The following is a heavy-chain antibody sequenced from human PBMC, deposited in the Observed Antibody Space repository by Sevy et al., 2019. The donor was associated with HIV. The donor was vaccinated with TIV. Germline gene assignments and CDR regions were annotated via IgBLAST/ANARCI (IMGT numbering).Heavy chain of an antibody. Sequence: GGSLRLSCAASGFTFTSYAMHWVRQAPGKGLEWVAVISYDGSNKYYADSVKGRFTISRDNSKNTLYLQMNSLRAEDTAVYYCARERGGVYAAAFDYWGQGTLVTVSS. CDR1: GFTFTSYA. D-gene: IGHD2-8*01. V-gene: IGHV3-30-3*01. CDR3: ARERGGVYAAAFDY. J-gene: IGHJ4*02. CDR2: ISYDGSNK.